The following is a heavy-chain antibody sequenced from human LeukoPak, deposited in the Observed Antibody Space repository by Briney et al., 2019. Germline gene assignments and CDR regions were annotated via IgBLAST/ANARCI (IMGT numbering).Heavy chain of an antibody. CDR3: AKDGAVAVAAPYYYYMDI. Sequence: GGSLRLSCAASGFTFSTYAKSWVRRAPGKGLQWVSIISDSGGSTYYADSVKGRFTISRANSKNALYLQMNSLRAEDTAVYYCAKDGAVAVAAPYYYYMDIWGKGTTVTVSS. CDR1: GFTFSTYA. D-gene: IGHD2-15*01. V-gene: IGHV3-23*01. CDR2: ISDSGGST. J-gene: IGHJ6*03.